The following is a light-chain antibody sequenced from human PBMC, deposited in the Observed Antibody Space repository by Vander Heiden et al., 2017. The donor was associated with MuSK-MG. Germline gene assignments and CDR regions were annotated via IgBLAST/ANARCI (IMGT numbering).Light chain of an antibody. J-gene: IGLJ3*02. CDR1: RANLGSNH. Sequence: QSVLTQPPSASGTPGQRVTISCSGSRANLGSNHVYWYQQLPGTATKLLLYSHNQRLSGVPDGFSGSNSGTSASLATSGLRSEEEADYYCAARDDSRSGWMFGGGTKLTVL. CDR2: SHN. CDR3: AARDDSRSGWM. V-gene: IGLV1-47*02.